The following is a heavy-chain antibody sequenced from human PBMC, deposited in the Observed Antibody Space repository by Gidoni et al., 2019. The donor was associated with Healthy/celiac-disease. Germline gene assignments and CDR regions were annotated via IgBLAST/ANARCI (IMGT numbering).Heavy chain of an antibody. D-gene: IGHD3-16*01. CDR3: ASGDKGEPNDWFDP. J-gene: IGHJ5*02. CDR1: GFTFSSYS. V-gene: IGHV3-48*02. CDR2: ISSSSSTI. Sequence: EVQLVESGGGLVQPGGSLRLSCAASGFTFSSYSMNWVRQAPGKGLVCVSYISSSSSTIYYADSVKGRFTISRDNAKNSLYLQMNSLRDEDTAVYYCASGDKGEPNDWFDPWGQGTLVTVSS.